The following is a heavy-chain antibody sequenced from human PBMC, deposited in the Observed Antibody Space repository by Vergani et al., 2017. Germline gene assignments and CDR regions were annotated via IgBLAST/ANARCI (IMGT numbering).Heavy chain of an antibody. V-gene: IGHV3-74*02. D-gene: IGHD4-17*01. Sequence: EVQLVESGGGLVKPGGSLRLSCAASGFTFSSYSMNWVRQAPGKGLVWVSRINSDGSSTSYADSVKGRFTISRDNAKNTLYLQMNSLRAEDTAVYYCARGPETTVTTGAFDIWGQGTMVTVSS. CDR2: INSDGSST. J-gene: IGHJ3*02. CDR1: GFTFSSYS. CDR3: ARGPETTVTTGAFDI.